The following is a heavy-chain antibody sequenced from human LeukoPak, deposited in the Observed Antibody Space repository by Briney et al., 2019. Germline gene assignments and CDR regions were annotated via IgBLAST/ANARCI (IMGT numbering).Heavy chain of an antibody. V-gene: IGHV4-4*02. CDR1: GYSISSSNW. CDR3: ARDAYYYDSSGYPRNDAFDI. CDR2: IYHSGST. J-gene: IGHJ3*02. Sequence: SETLSLTCTVSGYSISSSNWWSWVRQPPGKGLEWIGEIYHSGSTNYNPSLKSRVTISVDKSKNQFSLKLSSVTAADTAVYYCARDAYYYDSSGYPRNDAFDIWGQGTMVTVSS. D-gene: IGHD3-22*01.